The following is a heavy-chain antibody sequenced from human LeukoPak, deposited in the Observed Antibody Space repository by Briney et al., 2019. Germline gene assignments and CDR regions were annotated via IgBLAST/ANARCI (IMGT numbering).Heavy chain of an antibody. CDR3: AREVVTGASGYYYYMDV. V-gene: IGHV4-34*01. CDR1: GGSFSGYY. Sequence: KPSETLSLTCAVYGGSFSGYYWSWIRQPPGKGLEWIGEINHSGSTNYNPSLKSRVTISVDTSKNQFSLKLSSVTAADTAVYYCAREVVTGASGYYYYMDVWGKGTTVTVSS. J-gene: IGHJ6*03. D-gene: IGHD3-9*01. CDR2: INHSGST.